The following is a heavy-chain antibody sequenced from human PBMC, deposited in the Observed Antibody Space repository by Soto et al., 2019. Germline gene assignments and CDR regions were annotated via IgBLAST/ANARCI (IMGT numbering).Heavy chain of an antibody. CDR1: GGSVSSGSYY. J-gene: IGHJ6*02. D-gene: IGHD6-6*01. CDR3: ARDRTAIAARPWDYYYGMDV. CDR2: IYYSGST. V-gene: IGHV4-61*01. Sequence: SETLSLTCTVSGGSVSSGSYYWSWIRQPPGKGLEWIGYIYYSGSTNYNPSLKSRATISVDTSKNQFSLKLSSVTAADTAVYYCARDRTAIAARPWDYYYGMDVWGQGTTVTVSS.